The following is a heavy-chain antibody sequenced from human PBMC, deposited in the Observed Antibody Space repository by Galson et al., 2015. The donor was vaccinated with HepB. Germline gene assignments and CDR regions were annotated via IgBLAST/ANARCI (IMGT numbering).Heavy chain of an antibody. Sequence: SCKASGYTFNTYGISWVRQAPGQGLEWMGWISTKRGNTKHAQNFQGRVTMTTETSTNTAYMELRSLRSADTAVYYCARDVDWALDYWGQGTLVTVSS. V-gene: IGHV1-18*01. CDR3: ARDVDWALDY. CDR2: ISTKRGNT. J-gene: IGHJ4*02. D-gene: IGHD3-9*01. CDR1: GYTFNTYG.